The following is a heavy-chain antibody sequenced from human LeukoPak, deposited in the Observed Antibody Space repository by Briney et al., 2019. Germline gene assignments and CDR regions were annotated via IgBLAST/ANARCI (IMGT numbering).Heavy chain of an antibody. V-gene: IGHV4-59*01. Sequence: PSETLSLTCTVSGGSISSYYWSWIRQPPGKGLEWIGYINYSGSTNYDPSLKSRVTISVDTSKNQFSLKLSSVTAADTAVYYCARVTGYMTEDYFDYWGQGTLITVSS. D-gene: IGHD6-13*01. J-gene: IGHJ4*02. CDR2: INYSGST. CDR1: GGSISSYY. CDR3: ARVTGYMTEDYFDY.